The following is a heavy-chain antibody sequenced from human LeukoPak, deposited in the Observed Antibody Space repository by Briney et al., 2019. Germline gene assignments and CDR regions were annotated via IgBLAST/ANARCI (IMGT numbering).Heavy chain of an antibody. CDR2: IYYRGDT. D-gene: IGHD4-17*01. V-gene: IGHV4-39*02. CDR3: ARYLNYADYTAAFDI. CDR1: GGSISSTSYF. Sequence: PSETLSLTCTVSGGSISSTSYFWGWIRQPPGKDLQWIGNIYYRGDTYYNPSLKSRVTMSVDTCKSHFSLKLGSVTAADTAVYYCARYLNYADYTAAFDIWGQGTVVTVSS. J-gene: IGHJ3*02.